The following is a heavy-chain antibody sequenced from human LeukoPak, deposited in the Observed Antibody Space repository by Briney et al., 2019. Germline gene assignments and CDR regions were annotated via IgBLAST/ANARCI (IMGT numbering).Heavy chain of an antibody. CDR1: GFTFSSYA. D-gene: IGHD6-13*01. J-gene: IGHJ6*02. Sequence: GRSLRLACAASGFTFSSYAMHWVRQAPGKGLEWVAVISYDGSNKYYADSVKGRFTISRDNSKNTLYLQMNSLRAEDTAVYYCARDFIRQQLVRQGYYYCGMDVWGQGTTVTVSS. V-gene: IGHV3-30-3*01. CDR2: ISYDGSNK. CDR3: ARDFIRQQLVRQGYYYCGMDV.